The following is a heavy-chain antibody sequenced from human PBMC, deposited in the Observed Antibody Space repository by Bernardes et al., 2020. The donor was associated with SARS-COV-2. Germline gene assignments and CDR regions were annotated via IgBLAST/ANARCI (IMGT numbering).Heavy chain of an antibody. D-gene: IGHD3-3*01. CDR3: AGRITLFGVITGFFDR. J-gene: IGHJ4*02. V-gene: IGHV1-24*01. CDR1: GYTLTELP. CDR2: FDSEAGKT. Sequence: ASVKVSCKVSGYTLTELPIHWVRQAPGKGLEWMGGFDSEAGKTIYAQKFQGRATMIEDTSTDTAYRELNSLRSEDTAVYFCAGRITLFGVITGFFDRWGQGTLVTVSS.